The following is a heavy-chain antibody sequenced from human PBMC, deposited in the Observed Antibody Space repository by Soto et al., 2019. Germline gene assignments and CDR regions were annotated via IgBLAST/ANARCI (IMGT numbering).Heavy chain of an antibody. J-gene: IGHJ3*02. Sequence: PGGSLRLSCAASGFTFSNYAMTWVRQAPGKGLEWVSGISGSGTGTYYADSVEGRFTISRDSSKSTLYVEMNNLRAEDTAVYYCAKEQSEYVGAFDIWGQGTMVTVSS. V-gene: IGHV3-23*01. D-gene: IGHD3-16*01. CDR2: ISGSGTGT. CDR3: AKEQSEYVGAFDI. CDR1: GFTFSNYA.